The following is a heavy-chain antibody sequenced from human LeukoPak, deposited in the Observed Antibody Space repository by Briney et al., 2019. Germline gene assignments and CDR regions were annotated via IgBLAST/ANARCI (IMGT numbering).Heavy chain of an antibody. V-gene: IGHV5-51*01. CDR2: IYPGDSDT. D-gene: IGHD5-24*01. CDR1: GYSFTSYW. Sequence: GDSLRISCKGSGYSFTSYWIGWVRQMPGKGLEWMGIIYPGDSDTRYSPSFQGQATISADKSISTAYLQWSSLKASDTAMYYCARRLMATEELDYWGQGTLVTVSS. J-gene: IGHJ4*02. CDR3: ARRLMATEELDY.